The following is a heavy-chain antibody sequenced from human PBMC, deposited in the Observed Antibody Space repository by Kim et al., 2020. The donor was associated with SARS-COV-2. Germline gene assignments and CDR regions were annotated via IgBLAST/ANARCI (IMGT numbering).Heavy chain of an antibody. D-gene: IGHD6-13*01. CDR2: GGTN. J-gene: IGHJ4*02. Sequence: GGTNYDADTVKGRFTISRDNSKNTLYLQMNGLRAEDTAVYYCAFRAQLDYWGQGTLVTVSS. CDR3: AFRAQLDY. V-gene: IGHV3-53*01.